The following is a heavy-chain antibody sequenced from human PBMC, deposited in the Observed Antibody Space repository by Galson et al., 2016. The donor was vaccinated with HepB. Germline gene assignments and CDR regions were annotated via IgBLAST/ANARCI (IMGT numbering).Heavy chain of an antibody. V-gene: IGHV3-33*01. D-gene: IGHD3-22*01. Sequence: LRLSCAASGFPFRTFGMHWVRQAPGKGLEWVTVIWNDGSKKYYAESVKGRFNVSRDNSKNTVYLQMNNLRAEDTAVYYCARDFTYYDIPGRSAFDIWGQGTMVTFSS. CDR1: GFPFRTFG. J-gene: IGHJ3*02. CDR3: ARDFTYYDIPGRSAFDI. CDR2: IWNDGSKK.